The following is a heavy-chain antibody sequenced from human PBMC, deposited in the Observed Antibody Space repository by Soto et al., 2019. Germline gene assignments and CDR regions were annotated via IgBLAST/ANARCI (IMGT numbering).Heavy chain of an antibody. CDR1: GFSLSTTGVG. D-gene: IGHD3-10*02. V-gene: IGHV2-5*02. J-gene: IGHJ6*02. CDR3: LHRHYNLRKYSMDV. CDR2: FYWDDTK. Sequence: QITLKESGPTVVKPTQTLTLTCTFSGFSLSTTGVGVGWIRQPPGKALEWLALFYWDDTKRYSPSLKTRLTISKDTSKTQVVLTMTNMDPVDTATYYCLHRHYNLRKYSMDVWCQGTTVTVSS.